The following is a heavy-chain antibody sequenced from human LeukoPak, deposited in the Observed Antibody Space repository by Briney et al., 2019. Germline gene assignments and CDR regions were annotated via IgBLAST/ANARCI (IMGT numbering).Heavy chain of an antibody. Sequence: GGSLRLSCAASGFTFDDYGMSWVRKAPGKGLEWVSGINWNGGSTGYADSVKGRFTISRDNAKNSLYLQMNSLRAEDTALYYCARDSLRFEDDGRDYYYYMDVWGKGTTVTVSS. CDR2: INWNGGST. V-gene: IGHV3-20*04. D-gene: IGHD1-1*01. CDR3: ARDSLRFEDDGRDYYYYMDV. CDR1: GFTFDDYG. J-gene: IGHJ6*03.